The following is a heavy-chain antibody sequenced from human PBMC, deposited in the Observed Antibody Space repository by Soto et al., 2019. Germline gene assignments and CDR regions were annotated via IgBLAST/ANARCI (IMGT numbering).Heavy chain of an antibody. CDR3: AGDQGYYYSGVDV. Sequence: SETLSLTCTVYGGSISNYYWSWIRQPAGKGLEWIGRIYSSGSTNYNPSLKSRVTVSVDKSKNQLSLKLSSVTAADTAVYFCAGDQGYYYSGVDVWGQGTTVTVS. CDR1: GGSISNYY. J-gene: IGHJ6*02. V-gene: IGHV4-4*07. CDR2: IYSSGST.